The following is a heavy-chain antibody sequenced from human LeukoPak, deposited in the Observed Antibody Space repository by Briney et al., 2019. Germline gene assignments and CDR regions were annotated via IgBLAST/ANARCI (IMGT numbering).Heavy chain of an antibody. J-gene: IGHJ4*02. CDR1: GGSINTYY. D-gene: IGHD1-1*01. CDR3: ARGRGNLDY. Sequence: SSETLSLTCTVSGGSINTYYWSWIRQPPGKGLEWIAYIYYSGSTNYNPSLKSRVTISVDTSKNQFSLRLSSVTAADTAVYYCARGRGNLDYWGQGTLVTVSS. V-gene: IGHV4-59*01. CDR2: IYYSGST.